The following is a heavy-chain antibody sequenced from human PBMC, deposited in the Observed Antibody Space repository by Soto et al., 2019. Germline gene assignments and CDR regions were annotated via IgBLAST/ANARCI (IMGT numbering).Heavy chain of an antibody. J-gene: IGHJ6*02. D-gene: IGHD1-1*01. CDR1: GFTFSSYE. CDR2: ISSSGSTI. CDR3: AGRWAGATIGYYYYGMDV. V-gene: IGHV3-48*03. Sequence: PGGSLRLSCAASGFTFSSYEMNWVRQAPGKGLEWVSYISSSGSTIYYADSVKGRFTISRDNAKNSLYLQMNSLRAEDTAVYYCAGRWAGATIGYYYYGMDVWGQGTTVTVSS.